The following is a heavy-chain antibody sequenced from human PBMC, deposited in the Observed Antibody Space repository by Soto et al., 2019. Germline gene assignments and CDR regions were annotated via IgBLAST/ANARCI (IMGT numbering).Heavy chain of an antibody. J-gene: IGHJ5*02. CDR1: GAALNRGNYY. CDR2: IYVTGAV. CDR3: ARLRIATNNSKWFDP. V-gene: IGHV4-31*03. D-gene: IGHD2-21*01. Sequence: SETLSLTCIVSGAALNRGNYYWSWILQVPGKGLEWIGHIYVTGAVDYNPSLRDRITISQDTSERQFSLNLRLVTDAATAVYYCARLRIATNNSKWFDPWGQGTLVTVS.